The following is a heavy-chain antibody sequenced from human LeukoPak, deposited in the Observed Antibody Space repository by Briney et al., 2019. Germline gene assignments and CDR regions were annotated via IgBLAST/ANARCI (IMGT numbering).Heavy chain of an antibody. Sequence: SETLSLTCTVSGGSISSYYWSWIRQPPGKGLEWIGYIYNSGTTDYNPSLKSRVTISVDTSKNQFSLRLSSVTAADTAVYYCALHIRGPRGLFDYWGQGTLVTVSS. CDR1: GGSISSYY. J-gene: IGHJ4*02. V-gene: IGHV4-59*01. CDR3: ALHIRGPRGLFDY. CDR2: IYNSGTT. D-gene: IGHD3-10*01.